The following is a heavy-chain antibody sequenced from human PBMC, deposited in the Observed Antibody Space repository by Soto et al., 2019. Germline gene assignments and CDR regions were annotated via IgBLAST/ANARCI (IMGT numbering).Heavy chain of an antibody. Sequence: QVQLVESGGGGVQPGRSLRLSCAASGFTFSSYAMHWVRQAPGKGLEWVAVISYDGSNKYYADSVKGRFTISRDNSKNTLYLQMNSLRAEDTAVYYCARDEQWLVPNFDYCGQGTLVTVSS. J-gene: IGHJ4*02. CDR1: GFTFSSYA. CDR3: ARDEQWLVPNFDY. CDR2: ISYDGSNK. D-gene: IGHD6-19*01. V-gene: IGHV3-30-3*01.